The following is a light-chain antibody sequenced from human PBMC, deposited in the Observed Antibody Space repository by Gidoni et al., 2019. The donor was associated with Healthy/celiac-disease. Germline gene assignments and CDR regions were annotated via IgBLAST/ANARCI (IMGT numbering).Light chain of an antibody. CDR3: QQSYSTLWT. J-gene: IGKJ1*01. V-gene: IGKV1-39*01. CDR2: AAS. Sequence: DIQMTQSPSSLSASVGDRVTITCRESQSISSYLNWYQQKPGKAPKLLIYAASSLQSGVPSRFSVSGSGTDCTLTISSLQPEDFATYYCQQSYSTLWTFGQGTKVEIK. CDR1: QSISSY.